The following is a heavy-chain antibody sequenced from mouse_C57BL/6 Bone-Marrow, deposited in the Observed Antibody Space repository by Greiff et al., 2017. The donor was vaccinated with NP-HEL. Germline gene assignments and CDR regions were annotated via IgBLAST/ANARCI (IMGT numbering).Heavy chain of an antibody. J-gene: IGHJ2*01. CDR1: GYAFSSSW. V-gene: IGHV1-82*01. D-gene: IGHD4-1*01. Sequence: QVQLQQSGPELVKPGASVKISCKASGYAFSSSWMNWVKQRPGKGLEWIGRIYPGDGDTNYNGKFKGKATLTADKSSSTAYMQLSSLTSEDSAIYLCARSWDDDCWGQGTTLTVSS. CDR2: IYPGDGDT. CDR3: ARSWDDDC.